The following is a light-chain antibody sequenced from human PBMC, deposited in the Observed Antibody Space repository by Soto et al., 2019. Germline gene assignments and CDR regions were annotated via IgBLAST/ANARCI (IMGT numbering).Light chain of an antibody. CDR3: QSYDSSLSGVV. J-gene: IGLJ2*01. CDR1: SSNIGAGYD. Sequence: QSVLTQPPSVSGAPGQRVTISCTGSSSNIGAGYDVHGYQQLPGTAPKLLIYGNSNPPSGVPDRFSGSKSGTSASLAITGLEAEDEADEYCQSYDSSLSGVVFGGGTKLTVL. V-gene: IGLV1-40*01. CDR2: GNS.